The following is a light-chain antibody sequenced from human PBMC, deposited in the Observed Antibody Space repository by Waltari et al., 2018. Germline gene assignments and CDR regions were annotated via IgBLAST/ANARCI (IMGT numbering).Light chain of an antibody. J-gene: IGLJ3*02. CDR1: SSNIGAGYN. V-gene: IGLV1-40*01. Sequence: QSVLTQTPSVSGAPGQRVTFSCTGSSSNIGAGYNVHWYQQLPGTAPKLLIYANTNRPSGVPDRFSGSKSGTSVSLAITGLQAEDEADYYCQSYDSSLSGWVFGGGTKLTVL. CDR2: ANT. CDR3: QSYDSSLSGWV.